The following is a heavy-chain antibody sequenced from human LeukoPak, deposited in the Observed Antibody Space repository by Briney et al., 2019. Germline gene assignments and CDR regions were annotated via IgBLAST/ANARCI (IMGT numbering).Heavy chain of an antibody. CDR1: GFTFSNAW. D-gene: IGHD3-10*01. V-gene: IGHV3-15*01. Sequence: GGSLRLSCAASGFTFSNAWMSWVRQAPGKGLEWVGRIKSKTDGGTTDYAAPVKGRFTISRDDSKNTLYPQMNSLKTEDTAVYYCTTEGDITMVRGVIIRGVDYWGQGTLVTVSS. CDR3: TTEGDITMVRGVIIRGVDY. J-gene: IGHJ4*02. CDR2: IKSKTDGGTT.